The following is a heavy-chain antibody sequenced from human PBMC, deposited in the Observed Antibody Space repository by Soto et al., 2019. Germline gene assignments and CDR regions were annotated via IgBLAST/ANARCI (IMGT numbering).Heavy chain of an antibody. D-gene: IGHD2-2*01. Sequence: SSETLSLTCTVSGGSISSYYWSWIRQPPGKGLEWIGYIYYSGSTNYNPSLKSRVTISVDTSKNQFSLKLSSVTAADTAVYYCARERRGGYCSSTSCPPIYYYMDVWGKGTTVTV. J-gene: IGHJ6*03. CDR2: IYYSGST. CDR1: GGSISSYY. V-gene: IGHV4-59*01. CDR3: ARERRGGYCSSTSCPPIYYYMDV.